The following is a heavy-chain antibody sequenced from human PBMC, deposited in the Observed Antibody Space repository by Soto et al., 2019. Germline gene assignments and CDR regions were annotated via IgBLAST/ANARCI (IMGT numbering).Heavy chain of an antibody. CDR3: AHIRGLANFDY. V-gene: IGHV2-5*02. J-gene: IGHJ4*02. CDR2: IYWDYDK. CDR1: GFSLSTSGVG. Sequence: QITLKESGPTLVKPTQTLTLTCTFSGFSLSTSGVGVGWIRQPPGKALEWLALIYWDYDKRYSPSLKSRLTITKDTSKNKVVLTMTTMDHVDTATYYCAHIRGLANFDYWGQGTLVTVSS. D-gene: IGHD6-19*01.